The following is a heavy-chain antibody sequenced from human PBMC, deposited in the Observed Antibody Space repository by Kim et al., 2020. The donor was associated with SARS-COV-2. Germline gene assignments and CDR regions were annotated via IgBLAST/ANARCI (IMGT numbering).Heavy chain of an antibody. Sequence: SGGSKYYADSVKGRFTISRDNSKTTVYFQMNSLRVEDTAVYYCARETGDYWGQGTLVTVSS. CDR2: SGGSK. V-gene: IGHV3-53*01. J-gene: IGHJ4*02. CDR3: ARETGDY.